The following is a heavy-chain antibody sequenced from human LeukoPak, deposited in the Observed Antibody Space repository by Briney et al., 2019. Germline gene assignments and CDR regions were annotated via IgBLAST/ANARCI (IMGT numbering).Heavy chain of an antibody. CDR1: GFTFSSYW. CDR2: IKQDGSEK. D-gene: IGHD5-18*01. Sequence: GGSLRLSCAASGFTFSSYWMSWVRQAPGKGLEWVANIKQDGSEKYYVDSVKGRFTISRDNAKNTLYLQMNSLRAEDTAVYYCARGTVDTAMDPPDYWGQGTLVTVSS. V-gene: IGHV3-7*03. J-gene: IGHJ4*02. CDR3: ARGTVDTAMDPPDY.